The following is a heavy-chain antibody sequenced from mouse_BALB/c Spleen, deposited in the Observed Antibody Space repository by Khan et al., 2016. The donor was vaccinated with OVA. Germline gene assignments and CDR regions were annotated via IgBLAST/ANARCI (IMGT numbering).Heavy chain of an antibody. Sequence: VQLQQSGAEPVKPGASVKLSCTASGFNIKDTYMHWVKQRPEQGLEWIGRIDPANGNTKYDPKFQGKATITADTSSNTAYLHLSSLTSEDTAVYYCARDYWDVFAYWGQGTLVTVSA. CDR3: ARDYWDVFAY. V-gene: IGHV14-3*02. D-gene: IGHD4-1*01. J-gene: IGHJ3*01. CDR2: IDPANGNT. CDR1: GFNIKDTY.